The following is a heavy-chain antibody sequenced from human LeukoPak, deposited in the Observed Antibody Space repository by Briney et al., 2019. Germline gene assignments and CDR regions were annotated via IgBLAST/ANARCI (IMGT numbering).Heavy chain of an antibody. Sequence: GGSLRLSCSGSGFTFSSYAMHWVRQAPGKGLEWVSYMSSGGSTIYYADSVKGRFTISRDNAKNSLYLQMNSLRAEDTAVYYCARGMARIAAAGTFDYWGQGTLVTVSS. V-gene: IGHV3-48*03. D-gene: IGHD6-13*01. CDR3: ARGMARIAAAGTFDY. CDR2: MSSGGSTI. J-gene: IGHJ4*02. CDR1: GFTFSSYA.